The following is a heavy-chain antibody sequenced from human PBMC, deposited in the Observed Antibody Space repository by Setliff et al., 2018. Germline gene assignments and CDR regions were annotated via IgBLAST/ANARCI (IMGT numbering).Heavy chain of an antibody. D-gene: IGHD3-22*01. CDR1: GASISSHY. J-gene: IGHJ3*01. CDR3: ARLYHNDNSADFRRAPFDV. CDR2: VHYNGET. V-gene: IGHV4-59*08. Sequence: PSETLSLTCTVSGASISSHYWSWIRQAPGKGLQWIAYVHYNGETNYNPSLKSRVLISVDTSKNQFSLRLSSVTAADTAVYYCARLYHNDNSADFRRAPFDVWGQGMMVTVSS.